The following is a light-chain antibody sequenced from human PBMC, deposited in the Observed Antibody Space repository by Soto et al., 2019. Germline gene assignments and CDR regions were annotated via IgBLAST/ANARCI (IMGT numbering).Light chain of an antibody. CDR3: TSYASGSSHVV. CDR1: SSDLGGYDY. Sequence: QSALTQPASVSGSPGQSITLSCTGTSSDLGGYDYVSWYQRHPGKAPKLIIYDVNNRPSGVSNRFSGSKSGNTASLTISGLQAEDEADYYCTSYASGSSHVVFGGGTMVTAL. J-gene: IGLJ2*01. CDR2: DVN. V-gene: IGLV2-14*01.